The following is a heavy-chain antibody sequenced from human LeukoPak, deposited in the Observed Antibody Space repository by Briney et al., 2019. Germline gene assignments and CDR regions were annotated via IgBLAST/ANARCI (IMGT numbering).Heavy chain of an antibody. CDR1: GGSFSGYY. D-gene: IGHD5-18*01. Sequence: PSETLSLTCAVYGGSFSGYYWSWIRQPPGKGLEWIGEINHSGSTNYNPSLKSRVTISVDTSKNQFSLKLSSVTAADTAVYYCARDSYSYGYFDLWGRGTLVTVSS. CDR3: ARDSYSYGYFDL. CDR2: INHSGST. J-gene: IGHJ2*01. V-gene: IGHV4-34*01.